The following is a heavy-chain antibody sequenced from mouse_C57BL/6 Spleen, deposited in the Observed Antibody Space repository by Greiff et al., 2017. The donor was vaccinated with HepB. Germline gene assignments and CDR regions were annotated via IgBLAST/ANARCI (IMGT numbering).Heavy chain of an antibody. V-gene: IGHV5-4*01. Sequence: EVNVVESGGGLVKPGGSLKLSCAASGFTFSSYAMSWVRQTPEKRLEWVATISDGGSYTYYPDNVKGRFTISRDNAKNNLYLQMSHLKSEDTAMYYCARDKGTLDYWGQGTTLTVSS. CDR1: GFTFSSYA. J-gene: IGHJ2*01. D-gene: IGHD3-3*01. CDR2: ISDGGSYT. CDR3: ARDKGTLDY.